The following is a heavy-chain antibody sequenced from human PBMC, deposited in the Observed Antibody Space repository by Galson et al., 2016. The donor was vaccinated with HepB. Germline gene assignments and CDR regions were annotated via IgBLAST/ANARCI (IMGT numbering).Heavy chain of an antibody. CDR1: GFTFSDFG. CDR3: ARGDGPGSYLVDY. D-gene: IGHD3-10*01. V-gene: IGHV3-33*01. Sequence: SLRLSCAASGFTFSDFGMHWVRQAPGKGLEWVAVIWFNGGNKYYGDSVKGRFTISRDNSRNTLYLQMNSLRPEDTAVYYCARGDGPGSYLVDYWGQGTLLIVSS. J-gene: IGHJ4*02. CDR2: IWFNGGNK.